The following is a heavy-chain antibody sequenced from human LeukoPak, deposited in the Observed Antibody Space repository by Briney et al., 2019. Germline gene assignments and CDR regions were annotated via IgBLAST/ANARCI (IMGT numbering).Heavy chain of an antibody. J-gene: IGHJ5*02. V-gene: IGHV1-2*02. D-gene: IGHD3/OR15-3a*01. Sequence: ASVKVSCKASGYTFTGYYMHWVRQAPGQGLEWMGWINPNSGGTNYAQKLQGRVTMTRDTSISTAYMELSRLRSDDTAVYYCARVLRFLDPHRGFDPWGQGTLVTVSS. CDR1: GYTFTGYY. CDR2: INPNSGGT. CDR3: ARVLRFLDPHRGFDP.